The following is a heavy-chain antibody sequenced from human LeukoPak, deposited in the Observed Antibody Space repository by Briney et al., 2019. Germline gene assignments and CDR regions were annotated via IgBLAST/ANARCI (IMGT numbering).Heavy chain of an antibody. D-gene: IGHD5-12*01. CDR1: GFTFDDYA. CDR2: ISGSGGST. J-gene: IGHJ4*02. CDR3: ARDPRQGYDWGAYFDY. V-gene: IGHV3-23*01. Sequence: GRSLRLSCAASGFTFDDYAMHWVRQAPGKGLEWVSAISGSGGSTYYADSVKGRFTISRDNAKNSLYLQMNSLKAEDTAVYYCARDPRQGYDWGAYFDYWGQGTLVTVSS.